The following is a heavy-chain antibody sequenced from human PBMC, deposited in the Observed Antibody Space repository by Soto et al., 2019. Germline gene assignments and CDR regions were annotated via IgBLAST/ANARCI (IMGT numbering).Heavy chain of an antibody. CDR3: AREGVAVSGYNWFDP. CDR2: ISASGSS. J-gene: IGHJ5*02. Sequence: SETLSLTCQVSGDSISSYYWSWIRQPAGKGLEWIGRISASGSSNYNPSLKTRVTMSLDTSKSQFSLQLNSVTAADTAVYYCAREGVAVSGYNWFDPWGQGTLVTVSS. V-gene: IGHV4-4*07. D-gene: IGHD3-22*01. CDR1: GDSISSYY.